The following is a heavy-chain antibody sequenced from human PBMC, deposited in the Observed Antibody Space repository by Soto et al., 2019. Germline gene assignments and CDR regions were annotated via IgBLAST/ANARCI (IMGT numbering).Heavy chain of an antibody. CDR1: GDSVSSNSAA. J-gene: IGHJ5*02. Sequence: SQTPSLTCAISGDSVSSNSAAWNWIRQSPSRGLEWLGRTYYRSKWYNDYAVSVKSRITINPDTSKNQFSLQLNSVTPEDTAVYYCARTRSGYLHLGVNWFDPLGQGTLVTVAS. CDR2: TYYRSKWYN. D-gene: IGHD5-12*01. V-gene: IGHV6-1*01. CDR3: ARTRSGYLHLGVNWFDP.